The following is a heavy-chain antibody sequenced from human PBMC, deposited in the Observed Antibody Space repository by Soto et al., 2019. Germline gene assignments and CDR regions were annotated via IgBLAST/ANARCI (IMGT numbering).Heavy chain of an antibody. CDR1: GFTFSSYA. J-gene: IGHJ6*01. Sequence: EVRLLESGGGLVQPGGPLRLSCAASGFTFSSYAMSWVRQAPGKGLEWVSPIIGSGGSANYADSVKGRFTISRDSSKTTLYLQMNSLRADDTAVYYCSRHILITILGYYYGMDVWGQGTTVTVSS. CDR2: IIGSGGSA. CDR3: SRHILITILGYYYGMDV. V-gene: IGHV3-23*01. D-gene: IGHD3-9*01.